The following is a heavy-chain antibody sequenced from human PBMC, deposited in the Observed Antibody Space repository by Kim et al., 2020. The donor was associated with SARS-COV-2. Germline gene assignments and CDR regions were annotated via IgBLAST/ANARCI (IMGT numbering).Heavy chain of an antibody. Sequence: GGSLRLSCTASRFTFGDDSVSWVRQAPVQGLEWMGFIRSKTYAGTIDYAAPVKGRFTISSDDSNNIAYLQMNSLKTEDTAVYFCTRVLVNQTSPTHSYY. CDR2: IRSKTYAGTI. J-gene: IGHJ6*01. CDR3: TRVLVNQTSPTHSYY. CDR1: RFTFGDDS. V-gene: IGHV3-49*04.